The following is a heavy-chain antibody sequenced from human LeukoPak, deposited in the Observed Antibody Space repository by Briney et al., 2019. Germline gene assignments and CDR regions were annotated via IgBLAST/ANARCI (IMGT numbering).Heavy chain of an antibody. CDR3: ARVKTYDSSGYKDY. CDR2: ISGSGDTT. D-gene: IGHD3-22*01. CDR1: GLPVRFAGYA. Sequence: PGGSLRLSCAASGLPVRFAGYAMSWVRQAPGKGLEWVATISGSGDTTYQADSLKGRFTISRDNSKNTLYLQMNSLRAEDTALYYCARVKTYDSSGYKDYWGQGTLVTVSS. V-gene: IGHV3-23*01. J-gene: IGHJ4*02.